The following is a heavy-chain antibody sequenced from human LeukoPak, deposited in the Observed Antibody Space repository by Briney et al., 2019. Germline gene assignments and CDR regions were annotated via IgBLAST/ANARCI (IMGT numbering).Heavy chain of an antibody. D-gene: IGHD6-19*01. Sequence: GESLKISCKGSGYSFTSYWIGWVRQMPGKGLEWMGIIYPGDSDTRYSPSLQGQVTISADKSISTAYLQWSSLKASDTAMYYCARHLIYSSAWYPFDYWGQGTLVTVSS. CDR1: GYSFTSYW. J-gene: IGHJ4*02. CDR2: IYPGDSDT. CDR3: ARHLIYSSAWYPFDY. V-gene: IGHV5-51*01.